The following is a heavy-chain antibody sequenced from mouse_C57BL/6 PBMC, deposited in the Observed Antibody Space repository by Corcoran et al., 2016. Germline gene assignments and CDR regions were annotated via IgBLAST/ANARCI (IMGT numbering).Heavy chain of an antibody. D-gene: IGHD2-12*01. CDR2: ISYDGSN. V-gene: IGHV3-6*01. J-gene: IGHJ4*01. CDR3: ARETLYRAMDY. CDR1: GYSITSGYY. Sequence: DVQLQESGPGLVKPSQSLSPTCSVTGYSITSGYYWNWIRQFPGNKLEWMGYISYDGSNNYNPSLKNRISITRDTSKNQFFLKLNSVTTEDTATYYCARETLYRAMDYWGQGTSVTVSS.